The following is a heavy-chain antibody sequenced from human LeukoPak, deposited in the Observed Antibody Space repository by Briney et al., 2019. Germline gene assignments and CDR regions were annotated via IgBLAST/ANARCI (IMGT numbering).Heavy chain of an antibody. Sequence: SETLSLTCTVSGGSISSSSYYWGWIRQPPGKGLEWIGYIYYSGSTNYNPSLKSQVTISVDTSKNQFSLKLSSVTAADTAVYYCARWRGYSYGSDFDFWGQGTLVTVSS. CDR1: GGSISSSSYY. V-gene: IGHV4-61*05. CDR3: ARWRGYSYGSDFDF. J-gene: IGHJ4*02. D-gene: IGHD5-18*01. CDR2: IYYSGST.